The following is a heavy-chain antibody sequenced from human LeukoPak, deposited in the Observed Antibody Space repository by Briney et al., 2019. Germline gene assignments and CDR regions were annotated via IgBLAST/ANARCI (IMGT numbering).Heavy chain of an antibody. Sequence: GGSLRLSCAASRFTFSNYWMHWVRQAPGKGLVWVSRINSDGSTTSYADSVKGRFTISRNNDKNTLYLQMNRLRAEDAAVYYCARDYCSSTSCFPDVWGKGTTVTVSS. J-gene: IGHJ6*04. V-gene: IGHV3-74*01. CDR2: INSDGSTT. CDR1: RFTFSNYW. D-gene: IGHD2-2*01. CDR3: ARDYCSSTSCFPDV.